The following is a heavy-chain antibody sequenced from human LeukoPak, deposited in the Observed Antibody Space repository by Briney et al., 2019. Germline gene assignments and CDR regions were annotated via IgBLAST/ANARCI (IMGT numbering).Heavy chain of an antibody. J-gene: IGHJ4*02. CDR2: ISGSGSST. D-gene: IGHD6-19*01. V-gene: IGHV3-23*01. CDR1: GFTFSSYA. CDR3: AKRGSGWAPLDY. Sequence: GGSLRLSCAASGFTFSSYAMSWVRQAPGKGLEWVSEISGSGSSTYYADSVRGRFTISRDNSKNTLYLQMNSLRVEDTAVYYCAKRGSGWAPLDYWGQGTLVTVSS.